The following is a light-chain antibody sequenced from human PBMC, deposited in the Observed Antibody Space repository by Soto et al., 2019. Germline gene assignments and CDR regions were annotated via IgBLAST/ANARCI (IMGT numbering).Light chain of an antibody. J-gene: IGKJ4*01. V-gene: IGKV1-5*03. CDR2: KAS. CDR3: QQYNSYPLT. CDR1: QSISSW. Sequence: DIQMTQSPSTLSASVGDRVTITCRASQSISSWLAWYQQKPGKAPKLLIYKASSLESGVPSRFSGSGSGTEITLSISRLQPDDFATYYCQQYNSYPLTCGGGTKVAIK.